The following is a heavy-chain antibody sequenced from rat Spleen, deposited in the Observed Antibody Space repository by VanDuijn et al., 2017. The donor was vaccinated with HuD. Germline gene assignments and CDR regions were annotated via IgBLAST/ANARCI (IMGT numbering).Heavy chain of an antibody. CDR2: SSYYGRST. CDR1: GFTFRDYN. CDR3: ATGAALY. J-gene: IGHJ2*01. D-gene: IGHD1-2*01. Sequence: EVQLVESGGGLVQPGRSLTLSCAASGFTFRDYNMAGVRQAPKKGLEWVEPSSYYGRSTHYRDSVKGRFTISRDNAKSTLYLQMDSLRSEDTATYYCATGAALYWGQGGMVTFSS. V-gene: IGHV5-7*01.